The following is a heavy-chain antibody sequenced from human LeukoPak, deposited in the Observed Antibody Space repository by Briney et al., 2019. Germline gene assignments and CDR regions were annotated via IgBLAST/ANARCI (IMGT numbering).Heavy chain of an antibody. Sequence: GGSLRLSCAASGFTFSSYWMHWVRQAPGKGLVWVSRLDSDGGSTSYADSVKGRFTISRDNAKNTLYLQMDSLRAADTAVYYCARDAYRSRRYWGQGTLVTVSS. CDR1: GFTFSSYW. CDR3: ARDAYRSRRY. D-gene: IGHD6-13*01. V-gene: IGHV3-74*01. CDR2: LDSDGGST. J-gene: IGHJ4*02.